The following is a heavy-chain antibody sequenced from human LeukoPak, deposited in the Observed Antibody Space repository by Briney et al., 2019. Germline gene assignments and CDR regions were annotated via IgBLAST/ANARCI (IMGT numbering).Heavy chain of an antibody. J-gene: IGHJ4*02. CDR3: ARVGESGSDY. D-gene: IGHD1-26*01. CDR2: IYYSGST. V-gene: IGHV4-61*01. Sequence: KSSETLSLTCTVSGGSVSSGSYYWSWIRQPPGKGLEWIGYIYYSGSTNYNPSLKSRVTISVDTSKNQFSLKLSSVTAADTAVYYCARVGESGSDYWGQGTLVTVSS. CDR1: GGSVSSGSYY.